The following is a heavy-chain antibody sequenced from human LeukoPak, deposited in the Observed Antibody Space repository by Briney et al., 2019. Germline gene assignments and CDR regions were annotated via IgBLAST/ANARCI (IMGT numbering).Heavy chain of an antibody. J-gene: IGHJ3*02. Sequence: GGALRLSCASSRFTFSSYSMNWVRQAPWKGLEWVSSISSSSTYIYYADSVKGRFTIPRDDAKNSLYLQMNSLRAEDTAVYYCARDHEQVVQLDAFDIWGQGTMVTVST. CDR2: ISSSSTYI. CDR3: ARDHEQVVQLDAFDI. V-gene: IGHV3-21*01. CDR1: RFTFSSYS. D-gene: IGHD1-1*01.